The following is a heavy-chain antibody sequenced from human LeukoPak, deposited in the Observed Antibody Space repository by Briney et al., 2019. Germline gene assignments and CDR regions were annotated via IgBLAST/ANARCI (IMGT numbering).Heavy chain of an antibody. CDR2: ISSGAGTT. CDR1: GFTFSNYA. J-gene: IGHJ5*02. D-gene: IGHD6-19*01. Sequence: GGSLRLSCAASGFTFSNYAMSWVRQVPGKWLEWVSAISSGAGTTGYADSVKGRFTISRVNSKSTIYLQMNSLRAENTAVYYCAKDLEQSYSGWSASYDAWGQGTLVTVSS. CDR3: AKDLEQSYSGWSASYDA. V-gene: IGHV3-23*01.